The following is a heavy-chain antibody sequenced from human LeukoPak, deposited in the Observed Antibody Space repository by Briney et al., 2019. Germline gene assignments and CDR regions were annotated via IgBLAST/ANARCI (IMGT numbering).Heavy chain of an antibody. D-gene: IGHD2-2*01. CDR2: ISASGGTT. CDR3: AKEPREYCSSTSCPNWFDS. Sequence: LAGGSLRLSCAASGFTFNNYAMSWVRQAPGKGLEWVSAISASGGTTYYADSVKGRFTTSRDNSENTLFLQMNSLRAEDTAVYYCAKEPREYCSSTSCPNWFDSWGQGTLVTVSS. CDR1: GFTFNNYA. V-gene: IGHV3-23*01. J-gene: IGHJ5*01.